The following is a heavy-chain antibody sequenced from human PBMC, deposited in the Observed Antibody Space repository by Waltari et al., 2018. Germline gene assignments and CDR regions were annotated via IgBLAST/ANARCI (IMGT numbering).Heavy chain of an antibody. V-gene: IGHV1-24*01. J-gene: IGHJ4*02. CDR2: FDPERRDT. CDR1: GYSLPEFF. CDR3: ATDWGYCSDDSCYVGERGDY. Sequence: VQLLQSGAEVKKPGASVRLSCKVSGYSLPEFFIHWVRQPPGKGLEWMGGFDPERRDTTYAQRFQGRVTMTEDTSTDTAYMELRSLTSDDTAVFYCATDWGYCSDDSCYVGERGDYWGQGTLVTVSS. D-gene: IGHD2-15*01.